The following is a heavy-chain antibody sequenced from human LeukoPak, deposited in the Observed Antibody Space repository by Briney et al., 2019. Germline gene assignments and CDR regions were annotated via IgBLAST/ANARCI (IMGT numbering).Heavy chain of an antibody. CDR1: GFTFSSYS. V-gene: IGHV3-21*01. D-gene: IGHD2-2*01. CDR2: ISSSSSYI. J-gene: IGHJ4*02. Sequence: GGSLRLSCAASGFTFSSYSMNWVRQAPGKGLEWVSSISSSSSYIYYADSVKGRFTISRDNAKNSLYLQMNSLRAEDTAVYYCARDRGDIVVLPAVLFDYWGQGTLVTVSS. CDR3: ARDRGDIVVLPAVLFDY.